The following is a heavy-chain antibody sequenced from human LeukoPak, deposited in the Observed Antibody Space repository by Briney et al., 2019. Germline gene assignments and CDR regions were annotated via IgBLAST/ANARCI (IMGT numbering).Heavy chain of an antibody. Sequence: VKVSCKASGGTFSSYAISWVRQAPGQGLEWMGGIIPIFGTANYAQKFQGRVTITTDESTSTAYMELSSLRSEDTAVYYCARFRRAGSYYFDYWGQGTLVTVSS. D-gene: IGHD3-10*01. CDR3: ARFRRAGSYYFDY. CDR1: GGTFSSYA. CDR2: IIPIFGTA. V-gene: IGHV1-69*13. J-gene: IGHJ4*02.